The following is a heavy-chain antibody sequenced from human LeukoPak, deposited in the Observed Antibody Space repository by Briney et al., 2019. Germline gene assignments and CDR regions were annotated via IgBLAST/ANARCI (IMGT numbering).Heavy chain of an antibody. Sequence: ASVKVSCKASGYTFTSYYMYWVRQAPGQGLEWMGIINPSGGSTSYAQKFQGRVTMTRDTSTSTVYMELSSLRSEDTAVYYCARARRYNWNDRADAFDIWGQGTMVTVSS. D-gene: IGHD1-1*01. CDR2: INPSGGST. CDR1: GYTFTSYY. J-gene: IGHJ3*02. V-gene: IGHV1-46*01. CDR3: ARARRYNWNDRADAFDI.